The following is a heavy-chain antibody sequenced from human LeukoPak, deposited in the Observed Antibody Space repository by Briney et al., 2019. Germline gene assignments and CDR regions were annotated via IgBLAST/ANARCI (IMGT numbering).Heavy chain of an antibody. Sequence: SETLSLTCAVYGGSFSGYYWSRIRQPPGKGLEWIGEINHSGSTNYNPSLKSRVTISVDTSKNQFSLKLSSVTAADTAVYYCARAKHTGTTIYFDYWGQGTLVTVSS. J-gene: IGHJ4*02. V-gene: IGHV4-34*01. D-gene: IGHD1-1*01. CDR2: INHSGST. CDR3: ARAKHTGTTIYFDY. CDR1: GGSFSGYY.